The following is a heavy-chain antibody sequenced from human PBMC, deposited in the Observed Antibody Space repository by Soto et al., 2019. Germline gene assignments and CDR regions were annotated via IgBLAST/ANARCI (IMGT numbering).Heavy chain of an antibody. CDR3: TREQSDDNYFDP. D-gene: IGHD6-19*01. CDR2: IYYSGGN. V-gene: IGHV4-61*08. CDR1: GAALSSGGNF. J-gene: IGHJ5*02. Sequence: QVKLQQSGPGLVKPSETLSLTCTVSGAALSSGGNFYTWVRQPPGKGLEWLGYIYYSGGNYYNPSLKSRVTISLDKSKSQFSLRLISVTAAATAVYYCTREQSDDNYFDPWGQGTLVTVSS.